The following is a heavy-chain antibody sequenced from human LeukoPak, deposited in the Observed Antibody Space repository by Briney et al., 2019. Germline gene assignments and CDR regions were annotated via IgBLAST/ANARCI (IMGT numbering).Heavy chain of an antibody. J-gene: IGHJ4*02. V-gene: IGHV1-69*05. CDR1: GGTFSSYA. CDR3: ARGPPLYSSGWELDY. D-gene: IGHD6-19*01. CDR2: IIPIFGTA. Sequence: ASVKVSCKASGGTFSSYAISWVRQAPGQGLEWMGGIIPIFGTANYAQRFQGRVTMTRDTSTSTVFVELNSLRSDDTAVYYCARGPPLYSSGWELDYWGQGALVTVSS.